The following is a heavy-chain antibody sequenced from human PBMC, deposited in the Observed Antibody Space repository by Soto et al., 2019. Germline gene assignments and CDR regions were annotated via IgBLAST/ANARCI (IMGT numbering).Heavy chain of an antibody. V-gene: IGHV3-33*01. CDR1: GFTFSSYG. Sequence: GGSLRLSCAASGFTFSSYGMHWVRQAPGKGLEWVAVIWYDGSNKYYADSVKGRFTISRDNSKNTLYLQMNSLRAEDTAVYYCALFDYDSSGYPPRWFDPWGQGTLVTVSS. CDR3: ALFDYDSSGYPPRWFDP. J-gene: IGHJ5*02. D-gene: IGHD3-22*01. CDR2: IWYDGSNK.